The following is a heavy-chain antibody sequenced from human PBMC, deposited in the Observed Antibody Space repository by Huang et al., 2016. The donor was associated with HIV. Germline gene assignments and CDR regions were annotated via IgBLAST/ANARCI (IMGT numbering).Heavy chain of an antibody. CDR1: GYTFSSYG. Sequence: QVQMVQSGAEVKKPGASVKVSCKAYGYTFSSYGIVWVQQAPGQGPEWMGRISTNDGNPNYAQKCQGRVTMTAYTSTTAAYMELTSLTSGDTGMYYFARFYVGGSYRPHDPWGQGTQVTVSS. V-gene: IGHV1-18*01. CDR3: ARFYVGGSYRPHDP. J-gene: IGHJ5*02. CDR2: ISTNDGNP. D-gene: IGHD3-16*02.